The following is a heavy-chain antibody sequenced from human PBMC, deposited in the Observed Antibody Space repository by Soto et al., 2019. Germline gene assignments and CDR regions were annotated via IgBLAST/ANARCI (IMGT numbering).Heavy chain of an antibody. Sequence: PSETLSLTCAVYGGSFSGYYWSWIRQPPGKGLEWIGEINHSGSTNYNPSLKSRVTISVDTSKNQFSLKLSSVTAADTAVYYCARVYYDSSGYPYWGQGTLVTVSS. D-gene: IGHD3-22*01. CDR3: ARVYYDSSGYPY. J-gene: IGHJ4*02. CDR2: INHSGST. CDR1: GGSFSGYY. V-gene: IGHV4-34*01.